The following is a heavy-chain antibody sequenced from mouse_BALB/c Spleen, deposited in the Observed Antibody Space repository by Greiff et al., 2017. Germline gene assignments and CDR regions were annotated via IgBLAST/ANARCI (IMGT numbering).Heavy chain of an antibody. CDR1: GFTFSSYG. J-gene: IGHJ2*01. D-gene: IGHD5-1-1*01. Sequence: AQLQQSGGDLVKPGGSLKLSCAASGFTFSSYGMSWVRQTPDKRLEWVATISSGGSYTYYPDSVKGRFTISRDNAKNTLYLQMSSLKSEDTAMYYCARQIPRLFDYWGQGTTLTVSS. V-gene: IGHV5-6*01. CDR3: ARQIPRLFDY. CDR2: ISSGGSYT.